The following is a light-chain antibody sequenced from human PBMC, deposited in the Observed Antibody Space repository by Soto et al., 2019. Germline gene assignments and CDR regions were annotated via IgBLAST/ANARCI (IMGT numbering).Light chain of an antibody. CDR1: QVIRMY. V-gene: IGKV1-17*01. CDR2: PAS. Sequence: DIQVTQSPSSLSASVGDRVTITCRASQVIRMYLGWYQQKAGKAPKLLIFPASSLESGVPSRGSARGYGTEVTLTIHSRQPGDFSTYYCRQHHSHPLTFGGWTKVEIK. CDR3: RQHHSHPLT. J-gene: IGKJ4*01.